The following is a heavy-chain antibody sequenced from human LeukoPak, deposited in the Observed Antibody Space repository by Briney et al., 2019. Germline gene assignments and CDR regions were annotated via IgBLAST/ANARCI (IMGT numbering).Heavy chain of an antibody. V-gene: IGHV3-66*01. D-gene: IGHD2-15*01. CDR3: ASDSYSPEYFQH. J-gene: IGHJ1*01. Sequence: GGSLRLSCAASGFTFSHYSMSWVRQAPGKGLEWVSVIYSGGSTFYADSVKGRFTISRDNSKNTLYLQMNSLRAEDTAVYYCASDSYSPEYFQHWGQGTLVTVSS. CDR1: GFTFSHYS. CDR2: IYSGGST.